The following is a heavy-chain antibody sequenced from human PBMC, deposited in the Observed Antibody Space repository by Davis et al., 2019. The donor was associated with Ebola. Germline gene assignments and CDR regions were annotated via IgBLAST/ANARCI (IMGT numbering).Heavy chain of an antibody. Sequence: MPSETLSLTCTVSGGSISSYYWSWIRQPPGKGLEWIGNIYYSGVTDYNPSLQSRVTISVDMSKNQFSLRMTSVTVADTAVYYCARGLRLDPWGQGTLVTVSS. CDR3: ARGLRLDP. CDR2: IYYSGVT. CDR1: GGSISSYY. V-gene: IGHV4-59*01. J-gene: IGHJ5*02. D-gene: IGHD2-15*01.